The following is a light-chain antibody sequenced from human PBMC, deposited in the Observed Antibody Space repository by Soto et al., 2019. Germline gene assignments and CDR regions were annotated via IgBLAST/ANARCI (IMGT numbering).Light chain of an antibody. Sequence: QSALTQPASVSGSPGQSVTISCTGTSSDIGAFNYVSWYQHHPGKAPKLMIYGVANRPSGVSNRFSGSKSVNTASLTISGLQAEDEASYYCSSYTVTTTLVVFGGGTKLTVL. V-gene: IGLV2-14*01. CDR2: GVA. CDR1: SSDIGAFNY. CDR3: SSYTVTTTLVV. J-gene: IGLJ2*01.